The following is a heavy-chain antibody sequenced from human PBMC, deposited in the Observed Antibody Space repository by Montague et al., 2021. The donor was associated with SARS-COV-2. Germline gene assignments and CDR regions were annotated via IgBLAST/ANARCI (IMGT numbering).Heavy chain of an antibody. CDR3: ARRTYDILTGYDYVMDV. J-gene: IGHJ6*02. CDR2: IDWDDDK. Sequence: PALVKPTQTLTLTCTFSGFSLSTSGMCVSWIRQPPGKALEWLARIDWDDDKYYSTSLKTRLTIFKDTSKNQVVLTMTNMDPVDTATYYCARRTYDILTGYDYVMDVWGQGTTVTVSS. D-gene: IGHD3-9*01. V-gene: IGHV2-70*11. CDR1: GFSLSTSGMC.